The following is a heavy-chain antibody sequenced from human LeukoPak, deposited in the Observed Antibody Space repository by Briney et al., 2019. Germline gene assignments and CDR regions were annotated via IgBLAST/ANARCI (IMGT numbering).Heavy chain of an antibody. Sequence: SETLSLTCAVSGVSSDDYYWSWVRQTPGKGLEWIGEINHSGYTNDSPSLKSRVTLSIDTSRKQFSLNLRSVAVADAGIYYCTRMTTGHDYWGQGTLVTVSS. CDR1: GVSSDDYY. CDR3: TRMTTGHDY. CDR2: INHSGYT. V-gene: IGHV4-34*01. D-gene: IGHD4-17*01. J-gene: IGHJ4*02.